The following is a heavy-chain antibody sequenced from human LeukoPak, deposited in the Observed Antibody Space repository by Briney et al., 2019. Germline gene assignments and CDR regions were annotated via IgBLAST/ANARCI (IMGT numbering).Heavy chain of an antibody. D-gene: IGHD6-13*01. J-gene: IGHJ4*02. V-gene: IGHV3-23*01. CDR1: GFTFSSYA. CDR2: ISGSGST. CDR3: AKQYSSSWHYFDY. Sequence: GGSLRLSCAASGFTFSSYAMSWVRQAPGKGLEWVSAISGSGSTYYADSVKGRVTISRDNSKNTLYLQMNSLRAEDTAVSHCAKQYSSSWHYFDYWGQGTLVTVSS.